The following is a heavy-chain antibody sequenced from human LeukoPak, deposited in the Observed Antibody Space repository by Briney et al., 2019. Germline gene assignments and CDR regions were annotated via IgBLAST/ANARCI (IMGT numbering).Heavy chain of an antibody. CDR1: DGSISTYY. CDR3: ARGGVVVITTLDY. V-gene: IGHV4-59*12. CDR2: IYYSGNT. J-gene: IGHJ4*02. Sequence: SETLSLTCTVSDGSISTYYWNWIRQPPGKGLEWIGYIYYSGNTNYNPSLKSRVTISVDKSKNQFSLKLSSVTAADTAVYYCARGGVVVITTLDYWGQGTLVTVSS. D-gene: IGHD3-22*01.